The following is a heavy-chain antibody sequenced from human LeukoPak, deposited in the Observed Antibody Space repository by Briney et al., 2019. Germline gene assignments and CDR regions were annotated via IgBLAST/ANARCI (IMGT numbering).Heavy chain of an antibody. CDR2: ISAYNGNT. CDR3: ARDIAIFGVVALDY. J-gene: IGHJ4*02. V-gene: IGHV1-18*01. CDR1: GYTFTSYG. Sequence: GASVKVSCKASGYTFTSYGISWVRQAPGQGLEWMGWISAYNGNTNYAQKLQGRVTMTTDTSTSTAYMELRSLRSDDTAVYYCARDIAIFGVVALDYWGQGTLVTVSS. D-gene: IGHD3-3*01.